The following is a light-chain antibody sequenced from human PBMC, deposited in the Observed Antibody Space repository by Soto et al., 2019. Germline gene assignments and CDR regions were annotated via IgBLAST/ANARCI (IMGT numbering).Light chain of an antibody. CDR3: QQINSYVFA. J-gene: IGKJ3*01. V-gene: IGKV1-9*01. Sequence: DIQLTQSPSFLSASVGDRVSITCRASQDVSRYLAWYQQKPGKAPNLLIYAASTLRSGVPSRFSGSGSETEFTLTLSSLQTEDFATYYCQQINSYVFAFGPGTKVDIK. CDR1: QDVSRY. CDR2: AAS.